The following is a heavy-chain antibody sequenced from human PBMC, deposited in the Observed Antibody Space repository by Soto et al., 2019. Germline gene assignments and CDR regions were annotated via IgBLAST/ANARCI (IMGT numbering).Heavy chain of an antibody. Sequence: GGSLRLSCAASGFTYESYAMSWVRQAPGKGLEWVSGINSGGTVAHYADSVKGRFAISRDNSKNTLSLEMNSLRADDTGLYYCAISTGGFGGLFVVPSDYWGQGTLVTVS. CDR1: GFTYESYA. CDR2: INSGGTVA. D-gene: IGHD3-16*02. CDR3: AISTGGFGGLFVVPSDY. J-gene: IGHJ4*02. V-gene: IGHV3-23*01.